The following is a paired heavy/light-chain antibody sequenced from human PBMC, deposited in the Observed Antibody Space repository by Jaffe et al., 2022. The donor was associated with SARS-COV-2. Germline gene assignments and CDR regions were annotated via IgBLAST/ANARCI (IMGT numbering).Light chain of an antibody. CDR1: QSLVYSDGNTY. CDR2: KVS. Sequence: DVVMTQSPLSLPVTLGQPASISCRSSQSLVYSDGNTYLNWFQQRPGQSPRRLIYKVSNRDSGVPDRFSGSGSGTDFTLKISRVEAEDVGVYYCMQGTHWPPITFGQGTRLEIK. J-gene: IGKJ5*01. CDR3: MQGTHWPPIT. V-gene: IGKV2-30*01.
Heavy chain of an antibody. CDR3: ALIDGYNPPFDH. CDR2: ISYDGSNK. V-gene: IGHV3-30*03. Sequence: QVQLVESGGGVVQPGRSLRLSCAASGFTFSSYGMHWVRQAPGKGLEWVAVISYDGSNKYYAESVKGRFTIARDNPKNTLYMQMNSLRVEDTAVYYCALIDGYNPPFDHWGQGTLVTVSS. D-gene: IGHD5-12*01. J-gene: IGHJ4*02. CDR1: GFTFSSYG.